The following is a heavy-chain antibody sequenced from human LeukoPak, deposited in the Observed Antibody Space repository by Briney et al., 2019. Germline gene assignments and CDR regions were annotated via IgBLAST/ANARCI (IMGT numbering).Heavy chain of an antibody. CDR3: AKECSNGVCYGDY. D-gene: IGHD2-8*01. Sequence: GGSLRLSCAASGFTFSSYAMSWIRQAPGKGPEWVSGISYNGALRYYADSVQGRFTTSRDNFKNMLYLEMTSMRVDDTAVYYCAKECSNGVCYGDYWGLGTLVTVSS. J-gene: IGHJ4*02. V-gene: IGHV3-23*01. CDR2: ISYNGALR. CDR1: GFTFSSYA.